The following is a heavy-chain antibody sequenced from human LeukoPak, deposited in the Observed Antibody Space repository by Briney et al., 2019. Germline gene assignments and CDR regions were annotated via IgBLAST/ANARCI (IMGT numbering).Heavy chain of an antibody. Sequence: GGSLRLSCAASEFSVGSNYMTWVRQAPGKGLEWVSLIYSGGSTYYADSVKGRFTISRDNSKNTLYLQMNSLRAEDTAVYYCAKDDYYDTSGYRDWGQGTLVTVSS. CDR3: AKDDYYDTSGYRD. V-gene: IGHV3-66*01. J-gene: IGHJ4*02. CDR1: EFSVGSNY. D-gene: IGHD3-22*01. CDR2: IYSGGST.